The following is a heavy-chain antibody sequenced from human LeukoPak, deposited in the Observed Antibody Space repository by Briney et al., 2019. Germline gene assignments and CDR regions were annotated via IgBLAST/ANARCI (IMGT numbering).Heavy chain of an antibody. Sequence: GGALLLSCGASGFPFISDAMRWGRRAPGKGREGGFASIGSGGRTYYADSVKGRFTISRDNSKNTLYLQMNSLSAEDTAVYYCAKVLLAAPYYYIDVWGKGTTVTVSS. CDR2: SIGSGGRT. J-gene: IGHJ6*03. V-gene: IGHV3-23*01. D-gene: IGHD2-15*01. CDR1: GFPFISDA. CDR3: AKVLLAAPYYYIDV.